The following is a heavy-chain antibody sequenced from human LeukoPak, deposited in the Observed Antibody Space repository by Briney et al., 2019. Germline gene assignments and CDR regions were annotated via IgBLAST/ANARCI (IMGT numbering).Heavy chain of an antibody. CDR2: INPNSGGT. Sequence: GASVKVSCKASGYTFTGYYMHWVRQAPGQGLEWMGWINPNSGGTNYAQEFQGRVTMTRDTSISTAYMELSRLRSDDTAVYYCAREAVAGTTNFDYWGQGTLVTVSS. J-gene: IGHJ4*02. CDR1: GYTFTGYY. V-gene: IGHV1-2*02. CDR3: AREAVAGTTNFDY. D-gene: IGHD6-19*01.